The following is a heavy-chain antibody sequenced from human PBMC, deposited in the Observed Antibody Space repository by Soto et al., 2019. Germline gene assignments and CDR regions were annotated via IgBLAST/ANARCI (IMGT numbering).Heavy chain of an antibody. CDR3: AKWSRTDVF. J-gene: IGHJ1*01. CDR2: ITIGGSYT. CDR1: GFTFGSFA. D-gene: IGHD1-1*01. Sequence: GSLRLSCTASGFTFGSFALGWVRQAPGEGLEWVSSITIGGSYTTYADSVRGRFIISRDNAKNTLDLQMNSLRAEDTAVYSCAKWSRTDVFWGRGTLVTVSS. V-gene: IGHV3-23*01.